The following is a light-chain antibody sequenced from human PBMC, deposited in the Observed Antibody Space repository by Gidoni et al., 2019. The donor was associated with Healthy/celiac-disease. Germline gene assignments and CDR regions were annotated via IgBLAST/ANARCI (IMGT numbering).Light chain of an antibody. CDR3: QVWDSSSDHPDVV. CDR1: NIGSKS. Sequence: SYVLTQPPSVPVAPGQTARITCGGNNIGSKSVHWYQQKPGQAPVLVVYDDSDRPSGSPERFSGSNSGNTATLTISRVEAGDEADYYCQVWDSSSDHPDVVFGGGTKLTVL. CDR2: DDS. J-gene: IGLJ2*01. V-gene: IGLV3-21*02.